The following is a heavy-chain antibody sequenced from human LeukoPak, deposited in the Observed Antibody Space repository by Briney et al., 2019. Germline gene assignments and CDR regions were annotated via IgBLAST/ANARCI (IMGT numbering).Heavy chain of an antibody. CDR2: IYYSGST. CDR1: GGSISSYY. D-gene: IGHD6-19*01. CDR3: ARLEYSSGWYVY. V-gene: IGHV4-59*01. J-gene: IGHJ4*02. Sequence: SETLSLTCTVSGGSISSYYWSWIRQPPGKGLEWIGYIYYSGSTNYNPSLKSRVTISVDTSKKEFSLKLSSVTAADTAVYFCARLEYSSGWYVYWGQGTLVTVSS.